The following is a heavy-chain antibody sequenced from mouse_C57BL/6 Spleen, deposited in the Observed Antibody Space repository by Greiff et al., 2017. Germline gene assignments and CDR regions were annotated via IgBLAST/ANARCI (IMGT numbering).Heavy chain of an antibody. CDR1: GYTFTEYT. D-gene: IGHD1-1*01. V-gene: IGHV1-62-2*01. CDR3: ARHEDRGSSWYGDV. Sequence: VQLVESGAELVKPGASVKLSCKASGYTFTEYTIHWVKQRSGQGLEWIGWFYPGSGSIKYNEKFKDTATLTADKSSSTVYMELSRLTSEDSAVYFSARHEDRGSSWYGDVWGTGTTVTVSS. J-gene: IGHJ1*03. CDR2: FYPGSGSI.